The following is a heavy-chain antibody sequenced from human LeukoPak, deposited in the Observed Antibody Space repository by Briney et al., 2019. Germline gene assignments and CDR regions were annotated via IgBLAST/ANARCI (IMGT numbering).Heavy chain of an antibody. V-gene: IGHV4-59*01. D-gene: IGHD5-18*01. J-gene: IGHJ6*03. Sequence: SETLSLTCTVSGGSISSYYWSWIRQPPGKGLEWIGYIYYSGSTNYNPSLKSRVTISVDTSKNQFSLKLSSVTAADTAVYYCARDYVDTATRRLDYYYYMDVWGKGTTVTISS. CDR3: ARDYVDTATRRLDYYYYMDV. CDR1: GGSISSYY. CDR2: IYYSGST.